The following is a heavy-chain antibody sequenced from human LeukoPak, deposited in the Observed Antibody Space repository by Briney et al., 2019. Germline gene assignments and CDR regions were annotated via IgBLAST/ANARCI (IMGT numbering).Heavy chain of an antibody. CDR2: INHSGST. D-gene: IGHD2-2*01. V-gene: IGHV4-34*01. CDR1: GGSFSGYY. CDR3: ARVGEVSYPRGQQTQKTIDY. J-gene: IGHJ4*02. Sequence: PSETLSLTCAVDGGSFSGYYWSWIRQPPGKGLEWIGEINHSGSTNYNPSLKSRVTISVDTSKNQFSLKLSSVTAADTAVYYCARVGEVSYPRGQQTQKTIDYWGQGALVTVSS.